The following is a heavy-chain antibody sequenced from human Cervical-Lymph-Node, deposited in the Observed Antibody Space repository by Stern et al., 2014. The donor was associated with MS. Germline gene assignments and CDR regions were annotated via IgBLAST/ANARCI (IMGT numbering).Heavy chain of an antibody. J-gene: IGHJ4*02. CDR2: IYHSGTT. CDR3: ARAVMATIKHFDY. D-gene: IGHD5-24*01. CDR1: GGSISRSNW. V-gene: IGHV4-4*02. Sequence: VQLQESGPGLVKPSGTLSLPCAVSGGSISRSNWWSWVRQPPGKGLEWIGEIYHSGTTNYNPSLKSRVTISVDKSKTQFSLKLSSVTAADTAVYYCARAVMATIKHFDYWGQGTLVTVSS.